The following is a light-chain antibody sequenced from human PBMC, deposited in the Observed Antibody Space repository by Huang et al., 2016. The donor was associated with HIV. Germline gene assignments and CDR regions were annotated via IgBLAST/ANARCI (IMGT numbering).Light chain of an antibody. V-gene: IGKV1-33*01. Sequence: DIQLTQSPTSLSASVGDRVTITCQASQDIGKYLNWYQKKSGQAPKLLIFDASNLEKGAPSRFSGSGTGTHFSITIKTRQPGDIATYYYQHYDSLPPWTFGQGTRLEI. CDR2: DAS. CDR1: QDIGKY. J-gene: IGKJ1*01. CDR3: QHYDSLPPWT.